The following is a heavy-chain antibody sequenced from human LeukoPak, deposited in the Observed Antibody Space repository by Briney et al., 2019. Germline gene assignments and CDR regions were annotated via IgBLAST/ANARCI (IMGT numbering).Heavy chain of an antibody. CDR1: GYTFTSYG. Sequence: ASVKVSCKASGYTFTSYGISWVRQAPGQGLEWMGWISAYNGNTNYAQKLQGRVTMTTDISTSTACMELRSLRSDDTAVYYCARDQGYCSGGSCSEFDYWGQGTLVTVSS. CDR2: ISAYNGNT. CDR3: ARDQGYCSGGSCSEFDY. V-gene: IGHV1-18*01. J-gene: IGHJ4*02. D-gene: IGHD2-15*01.